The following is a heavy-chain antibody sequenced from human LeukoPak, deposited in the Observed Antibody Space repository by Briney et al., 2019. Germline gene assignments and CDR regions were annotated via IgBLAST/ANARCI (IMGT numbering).Heavy chain of an antibody. Sequence: ASVKVSCKASGYTFTGYYMHWVRKAPGQGLEWMGWINPNSGGTNYAQKFQGRVTMTRDTSISTAYMELSRLRSDDTAVYYCARKVYRIAAAGISFFNYWGQGALVTVSS. J-gene: IGHJ4*02. V-gene: IGHV1-2*02. CDR1: GYTFTGYY. CDR3: ARKVYRIAAAGISFFNY. D-gene: IGHD6-13*01. CDR2: INPNSGGT.